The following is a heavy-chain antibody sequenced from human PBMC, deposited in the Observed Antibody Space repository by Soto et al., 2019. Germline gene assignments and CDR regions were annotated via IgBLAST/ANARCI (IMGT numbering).Heavy chain of an antibody. CDR3: ARQYYYGSVVNYYYYGMDV. CDR1: GFIFTNYW. J-gene: IGHJ6*02. CDR2: IYPADSNV. Sequence: PGESLKISCKGSGFIFTNYWIGWVRQMPGKGLEWMGIIYPADSNVRYSPSFQGQVTISVYKSISTAYLQWTSLKASDTAIYYCARQYYYGSVVNYYYYGMDVWGQGTTVTVSS. D-gene: IGHD3-10*01. V-gene: IGHV5-51*01.